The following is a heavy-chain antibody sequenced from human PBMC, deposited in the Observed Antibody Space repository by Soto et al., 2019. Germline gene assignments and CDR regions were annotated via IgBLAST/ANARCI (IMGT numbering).Heavy chain of an antibody. CDR2: IKSKTDGGTT. CDR3: TARDYYDSSGYYLFDY. CDR1: GFTFSNAW. D-gene: IGHD3-22*01. V-gene: IGHV3-15*07. Sequence: PGGSLRLSCAASGFTFSNAWMNWVRQAPGKGLEWAGRIKSKTDGGTTDYAAPVKGRFTISRDDSKNTLYLQMNSLKTEDTAVYYCTARDYYDSSGYYLFDYWGQGTLVTVSS. J-gene: IGHJ4*02.